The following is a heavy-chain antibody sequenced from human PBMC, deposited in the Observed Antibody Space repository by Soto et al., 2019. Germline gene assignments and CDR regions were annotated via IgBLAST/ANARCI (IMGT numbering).Heavy chain of an antibody. CDR1: GFTFSNYF. CDR2: IHSDGSTT. J-gene: IGHJ4*02. D-gene: IGHD5-18*01. CDR3: AKDRDTAMVPVY. Sequence: GGSLRLSCAASGFTFSNYFMHWVRQAPGQGLVWVSHIHSDGSTTTYADSVKGRFTISRDNAKNTLYLQMNSLRAEDTAVYYCAKDRDTAMVPVYWGQGTLVTVSS. V-gene: IGHV3-74*01.